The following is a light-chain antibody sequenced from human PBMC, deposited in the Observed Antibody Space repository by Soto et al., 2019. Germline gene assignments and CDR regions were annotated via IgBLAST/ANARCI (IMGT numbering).Light chain of an antibody. J-gene: IGLJ1*01. CDR3: SSYAGSNQGV. V-gene: IGLV2-8*01. Sequence: QSVLTQPPSASGSPGQSVTISCTGTSSDVGGYNYVSWYQQHPGKAPKLMIYEVSKRPSGVPDRFSGSKSGNTASLTVSGLQAEDEADYYCSSYAGSNQGVFGTGTKLT. CDR1: SSDVGGYNY. CDR2: EVS.